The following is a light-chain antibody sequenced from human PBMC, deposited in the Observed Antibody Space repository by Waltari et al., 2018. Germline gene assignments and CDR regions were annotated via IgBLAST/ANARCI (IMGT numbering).Light chain of an antibody. CDR2: PAS. V-gene: IGKV1-5*03. Sequence: IQLTQSPPPLSASVGDRVTVTWRASQNIHDRLALYHKKPGKPPKLLIYPASTLATGVPSRLTGTRSVTELTLISSSLQPHVFVTEDCQQSLCLSTFGQGTKVEVK. CDR1: QNIHDR. CDR3: QQSLCLST. J-gene: IGKJ1*01.